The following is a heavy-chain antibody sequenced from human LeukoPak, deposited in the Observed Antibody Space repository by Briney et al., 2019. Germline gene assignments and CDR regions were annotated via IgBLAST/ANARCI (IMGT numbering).Heavy chain of an antibody. Sequence: SETLSLTCTVSGGSISSSSYYWGWIRQPPGKGLEWIGSIYYSGSTYYNPSLKSRVTISVDTSKNQFSLKLSSVTAADTAVCYCARQAEQWLVPNYFDYWGQGTLVTVSS. CDR3: ARQAEQWLVPNYFDY. CDR2: IYYSGST. D-gene: IGHD6-19*01. V-gene: IGHV4-39*01. CDR1: GGSISSSSYY. J-gene: IGHJ4*02.